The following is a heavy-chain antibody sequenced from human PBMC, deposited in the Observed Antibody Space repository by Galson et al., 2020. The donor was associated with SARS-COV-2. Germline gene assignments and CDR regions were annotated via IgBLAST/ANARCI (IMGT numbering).Heavy chain of an antibody. J-gene: IGHJ6*02. CDR2: TYYRSKWYN. V-gene: IGHV6-1*01. Sequence: SETLSFTCAISGDSVSSNSAAWNWIRQSPSRGLEWLGRTYYRSKWYNDYAVSVKSRITINPDTSKNQFSLQLNSVTPEDTAVYYCARDRGYYDILTGYYQDYGMDVWGQGTTVTVSS. CDR3: ARDRGYYDILTGYYQDYGMDV. D-gene: IGHD3-9*01. CDR1: GDSVSSNSAA.